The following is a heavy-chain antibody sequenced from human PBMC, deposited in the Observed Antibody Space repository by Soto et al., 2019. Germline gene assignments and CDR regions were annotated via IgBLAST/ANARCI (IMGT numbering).Heavy chain of an antibody. J-gene: IGHJ3*02. CDR1: GFTFSSYA. V-gene: IGHV3-30-3*01. D-gene: IGHD6-6*01. Sequence: QVQLVESGGGVVQPGRSLRLSCAASGFTFSSYAMHWVRQAPGKGLEWVAVISYDESNKYYADSVKGRFTISRDNSKNTLYLQMNSLRAEDTAVYYCARDRARYSSSMLDAFDIWGQGTMVTVSS. CDR2: ISYDESNK. CDR3: ARDRARYSSSMLDAFDI.